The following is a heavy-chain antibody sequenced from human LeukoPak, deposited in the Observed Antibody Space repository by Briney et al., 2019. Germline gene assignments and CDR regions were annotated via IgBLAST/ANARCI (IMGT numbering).Heavy chain of an antibody. CDR1: GFPFSSYG. J-gene: IGHJ4*02. CDR3: ARSQSSSLIDY. V-gene: IGHV3-33*01. D-gene: IGHD6-13*01. CDR2: IWYDGSTK. Sequence: GGSLRLSSAASGFPFSSYGIHWVRQAPGKGLEWVAVIWYDGSTKYYADSVKGRFTISRDNSKNTLYLQMNSLRAEDTAVYFCARSQSSSLIDYWGLGTLVTVSS.